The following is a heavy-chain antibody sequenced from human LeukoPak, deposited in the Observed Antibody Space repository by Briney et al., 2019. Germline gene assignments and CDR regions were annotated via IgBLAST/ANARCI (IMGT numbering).Heavy chain of an antibody. J-gene: IGHJ4*02. CDR1: GFTFSTYW. V-gene: IGHV3-74*03. CDR3: ARVGGPGWYGY. CDR2: INSDGSTT. D-gene: IGHD6-19*01. Sequence: GGSLRLSCAASGFTFSTYWMHWVRQVPGKGLVWVSRINSDGSTTTNADSVKGRFTISRDNAKNTLYLQMNSLRAEDAALYYCARVGGPGWYGYWGQGTLVTVSS.